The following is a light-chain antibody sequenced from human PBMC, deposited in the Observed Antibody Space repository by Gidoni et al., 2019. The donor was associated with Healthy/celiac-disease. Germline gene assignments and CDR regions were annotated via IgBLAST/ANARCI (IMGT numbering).Light chain of an antibody. Sequence: IQMTQSPSSLSASVGDRVTITYRASQSISSYLNWYQQKPGKAPKLLIYAASSLQSGVPSRFSGSGSGTDFTLTISSLQPEDFATYYCQQSYSTFYTFGQGTKLEIK. CDR1: QSISSY. V-gene: IGKV1-39*01. J-gene: IGKJ2*01. CDR2: AAS. CDR3: QQSYSTFYT.